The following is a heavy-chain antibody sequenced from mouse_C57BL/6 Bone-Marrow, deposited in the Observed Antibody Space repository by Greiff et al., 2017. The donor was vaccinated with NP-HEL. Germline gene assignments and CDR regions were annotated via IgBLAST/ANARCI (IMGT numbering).Heavy chain of an antibody. J-gene: IGHJ3*01. CDR2: IFPGSGST. Sequence: QVQLQQSGPELVKPGASVKISCKASGYTFTDYYINWVKQRPGQGLEWIGWIFPGSGSTYYNEKFKGKATLTVDKSSSTAYMLLSSLTSEDSAVYFCARSEYYGSSYLPFAYWGQGTLVTVSA. V-gene: IGHV1-75*01. CDR1: GYTFTDYY. D-gene: IGHD1-1*01. CDR3: ARSEYYGSSYLPFAY.